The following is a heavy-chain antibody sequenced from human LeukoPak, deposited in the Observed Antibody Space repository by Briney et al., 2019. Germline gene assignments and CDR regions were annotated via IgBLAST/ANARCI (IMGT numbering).Heavy chain of an antibody. CDR2: VISILAIS. CDR3: ARTNYYDSSGSQGPGTFYYGLDV. CDR1: GGTFSSYG. V-gene: IGHV1-69*04. Sequence: GASVKVSCKASGGTFSSYGITWVRQAPGQGLEWMGRVISILAISNYAQMFQDRVTITADKSTSTAYMELSSLRSEDTAVYFCARTNYYDSSGSQGPGTFYYGLDVWGQGTTVTVSS. J-gene: IGHJ6*02. D-gene: IGHD3-22*01.